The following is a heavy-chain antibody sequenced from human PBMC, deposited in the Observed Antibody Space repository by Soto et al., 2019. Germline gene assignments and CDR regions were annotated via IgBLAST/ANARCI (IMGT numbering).Heavy chain of an antibody. J-gene: IGHJ6*02. D-gene: IGHD6-6*01. CDR3: ARGKSYSSSSDYYGMDV. CDR2: INHSGST. Sequence: SETLSLTCAVYGGSFSGYYWSWIRQPPGKGLEWIGEINHSGSTNYNPSLKSRVTISVDTSKNQFSLKLSSVTAADTAVYYCARGKSYSSSSDYYGMDVWGQGKTVT. CDR1: GGSFSGYY. V-gene: IGHV4-34*01.